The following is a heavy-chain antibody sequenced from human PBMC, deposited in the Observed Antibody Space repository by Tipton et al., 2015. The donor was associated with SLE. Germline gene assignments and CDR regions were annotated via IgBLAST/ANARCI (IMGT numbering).Heavy chain of an antibody. CDR1: GFTVSSNY. CDR2: IYSGGST. V-gene: IGHV3-53*05. Sequence: SLRLSCAASGFTVSSNYMSWVRPAPGKGLEWVSVIYSGGSTYYADSVKGRFTISRDNSKNTLYLQMNSLRAEDTAVYYCARVRVGATDDAFDIWGQGTMVTVSS. D-gene: IGHD1-26*01. J-gene: IGHJ3*02. CDR3: ARVRVGATDDAFDI.